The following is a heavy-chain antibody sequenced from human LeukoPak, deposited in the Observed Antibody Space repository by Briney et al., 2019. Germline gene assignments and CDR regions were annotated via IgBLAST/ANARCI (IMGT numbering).Heavy chain of an antibody. J-gene: IGHJ6*03. Sequence: QSGVSESLLCAACRFLYRIYSMIGVPQARGRGLECVSYISSSSSTIYNADSVKGRFTISRDNAKNSLYLQMNSLRAEDTAVYYCARELYDFWGVYMDVWGKGTTVTVSS. CDR1: RFLYRIYS. CDR3: ARELYDFWGVYMDV. V-gene: IGHV3-48*01. D-gene: IGHD3-3*01. CDR2: ISSSSSTI.